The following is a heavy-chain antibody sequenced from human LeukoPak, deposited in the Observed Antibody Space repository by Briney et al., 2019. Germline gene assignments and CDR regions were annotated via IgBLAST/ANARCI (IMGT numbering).Heavy chain of an antibody. J-gene: IGHJ4*02. D-gene: IGHD2-15*01. CDR1: GYTFTSYG. Sequence: GASVKVSCKASGYTFTSYGISWVRQAPGQGLEWMGWISAYNGNTNYAQKLQGRVTMTTDTSTSTAYMELRSLRSDDTAVYYCARGTYCSGGSCYDGAFDYWGQGTLVTVSS. V-gene: IGHV1-18*01. CDR2: ISAYNGNT. CDR3: ARGTYCSGGSCYDGAFDY.